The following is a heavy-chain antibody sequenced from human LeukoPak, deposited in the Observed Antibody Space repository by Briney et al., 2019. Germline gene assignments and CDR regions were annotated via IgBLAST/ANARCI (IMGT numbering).Heavy chain of an antibody. CDR2: IYSGGST. CDR1: GFSVSNY. CDR3: ASGAWPYFDY. J-gene: IGHJ4*02. D-gene: IGHD2-21*02. V-gene: IGHV3-53*01. Sequence: PGGSLRLSCAASGFSVSNYMTWVRQAPGKGLEWVSVIYSGGSTYHADSVRGRFTISRDNSKNTLYLQMNSLRAEDTAVYYCASGAWPYFDYWGQGSLVTVSS.